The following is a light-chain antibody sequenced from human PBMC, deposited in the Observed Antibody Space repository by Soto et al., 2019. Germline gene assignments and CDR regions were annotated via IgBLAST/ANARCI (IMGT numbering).Light chain of an antibody. CDR1: QSVSSY. Sequence: EVVLTQSPATLSLSPGERATLSCRASQSVSSYLAWYQQKPGQAPRLLIYDASNRATGIPARFSGSGSGTDFTLTISSLEPEDFAVYYSQQRSNWRPIFTLGPGTKVYIK. V-gene: IGKV3-11*01. J-gene: IGKJ3*01. CDR3: QQRSNWRPIFT. CDR2: DAS.